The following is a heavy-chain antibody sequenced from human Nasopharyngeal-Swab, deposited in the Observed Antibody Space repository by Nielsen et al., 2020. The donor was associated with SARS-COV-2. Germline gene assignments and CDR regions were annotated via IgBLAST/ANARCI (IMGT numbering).Heavy chain of an antibody. CDR2: IYTSGST. CDR1: GGSISSGSYY. J-gene: IGHJ6*02. V-gene: IGHV4-61*02. CDR3: AGDPVEYSSSSWIYYYYGMDV. Sequence: SETLSLTCTVSGGSISSGSYYWSWIRQPAGKGLEWIGRIYTSGSTNYNPSLKSRVTISVDTSKNQFSLKLSSVTAADTAVYYCAGDPVEYSSSSWIYYYYGMDVWGQGTTVTVSS. D-gene: IGHD6-6*01.